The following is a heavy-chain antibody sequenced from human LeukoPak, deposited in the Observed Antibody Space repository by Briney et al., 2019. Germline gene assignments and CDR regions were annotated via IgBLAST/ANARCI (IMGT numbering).Heavy chain of an antibody. J-gene: IGHJ4*02. Sequence: GGSLRLSCAACGFTFSSYSMNWVRQPPGKGLVGVSSISSSSSYIYYADSVKGRFTISRDNAKNSLYLQMNSLRGEDTAVYYCARTGSRWNYGPVHYFDYWGQGTPVTVSS. CDR2: ISSSSSYI. V-gene: IGHV3-21*01. D-gene: IGHD1-7*01. CDR3: ARTGSRWNYGPVHYFDY. CDR1: GFTFSSYS.